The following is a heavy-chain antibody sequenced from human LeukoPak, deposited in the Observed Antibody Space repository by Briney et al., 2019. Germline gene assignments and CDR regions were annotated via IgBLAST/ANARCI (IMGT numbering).Heavy chain of an antibody. CDR2: ISSSSSTI. D-gene: IGHD4-17*01. J-gene: IGHJ1*01. CDR1: GFTFSSYS. CDR3: ASTPEELYGDYLIPLPPEYFQH. Sequence: PGGSLRLSCAASGFTFSSYSMNWVRQAPGKGLEWVSYISSSSSTIYYADSVKGRFTISRDSSKNTLYLQMNSLRAEDTAVYYCASTPEELYGDYLIPLPPEYFQHWGQGTLVTVSS. V-gene: IGHV3-48*01.